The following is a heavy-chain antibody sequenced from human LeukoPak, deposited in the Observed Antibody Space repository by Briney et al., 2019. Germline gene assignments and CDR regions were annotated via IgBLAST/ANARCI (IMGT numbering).Heavy chain of an antibody. CDR2: ISPSGGST. J-gene: IGHJ5*02. CDR3: ARDMKRSRARWENLGFDP. D-gene: IGHD1-26*01. V-gene: IGHV1-46*01. Sequence: ASVKVSCKASGYTLTSYYMHWVRQAPGQGLEWMGIISPSGGSTSYAQKFQGRVTMTRDMSTSTVYMELSSLRSDDTAVYYCARDMKRSRARWENLGFDPWGQGTLVTVSS. CDR1: GYTLTSYY.